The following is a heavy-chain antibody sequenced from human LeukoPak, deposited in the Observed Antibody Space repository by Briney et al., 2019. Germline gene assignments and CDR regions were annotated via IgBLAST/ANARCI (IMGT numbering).Heavy chain of an antibody. CDR3: AKALWFGELQTNNWFDP. V-gene: IGHV3-23*01. D-gene: IGHD3-10*01. Sequence: PWGSLILSCAASGFTFSNYAMNWVRQAPGRRLEWVSAINAGDFSTYYADSVRGRFTISRDNYRNILYLQMNSLRAEDTAVYFCAKALWFGELQTNNWFDPWGQGTLVTVSS. CDR2: INAGDFST. J-gene: IGHJ5*02. CDR1: GFTFSNYA.